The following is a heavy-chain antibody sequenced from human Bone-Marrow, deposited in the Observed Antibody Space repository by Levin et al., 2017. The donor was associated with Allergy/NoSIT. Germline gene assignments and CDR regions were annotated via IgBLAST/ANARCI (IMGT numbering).Heavy chain of an antibody. J-gene: IGHJ4*02. Sequence: GGSLRLSCAASGFTFDDYAMHWVRQAPGKGLEWVSGISWNSGSIGYADSVKGRFTISRDNAKNSLYLQMNSLRAEDTALYYCAKDARDTAMEFDYWGQGTLVTVSS. CDR1: GFTFDDYA. V-gene: IGHV3-9*01. D-gene: IGHD5-18*01. CDR3: AKDARDTAMEFDY. CDR2: ISWNSGSI.